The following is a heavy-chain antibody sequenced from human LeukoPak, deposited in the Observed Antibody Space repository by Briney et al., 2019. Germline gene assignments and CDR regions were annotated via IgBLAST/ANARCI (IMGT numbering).Heavy chain of an antibody. V-gene: IGHV4-59*01. CDR1: GGSISSYY. CDR2: IYYSGST. J-gene: IGHJ6*03. Sequence: SETLSLTCTVSGGSISSYYWRWLGQPPGKGVEGMGYIYYSGSTNYNPSLKSRVTISVDTSKNQFSLQLSSLTAADTAVYYCARTTEGYCRGRSCYSYYYYMDVWGKGTTVTVSS. D-gene: IGHD2-15*01. CDR3: ARTTEGYCRGRSCYSYYYYMDV.